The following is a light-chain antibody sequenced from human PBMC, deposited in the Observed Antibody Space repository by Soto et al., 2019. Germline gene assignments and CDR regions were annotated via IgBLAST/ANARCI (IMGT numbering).Light chain of an antibody. CDR2: DAS. CDR3: QQRSKWPIT. CDR1: QSVSTY. J-gene: IGKJ5*01. V-gene: IGKV3-11*01. Sequence: DIALSQSPGTLSLSPGKRGTLSCRASQSVSTYLAWYQQKPGQAPRLFIYDASNRATGIPARFSGSGSGTDFTLTISSLEPEDFAVYYCQQRSKWPITFGQGTRLEIK.